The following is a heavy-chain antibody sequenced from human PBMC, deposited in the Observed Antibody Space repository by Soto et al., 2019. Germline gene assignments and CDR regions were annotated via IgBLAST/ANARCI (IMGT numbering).Heavy chain of an antibody. V-gene: IGHV1-2*04. CDR1: GYTFTGYY. D-gene: IGHD3-3*01. J-gene: IGHJ6*02. CDR2: INPNSGGT. CDR3: ARDSGFWSGYGMDV. Sequence: RASVKVSCKASGYTFTGYYMHWVRQAPGQGLEWMGWINPNSGGTNYAQKFQGWVTMTRDTSISTAYMELSRLRSDDTAVYYCARDSGFWSGYGMDVWGQGTTVTVSS.